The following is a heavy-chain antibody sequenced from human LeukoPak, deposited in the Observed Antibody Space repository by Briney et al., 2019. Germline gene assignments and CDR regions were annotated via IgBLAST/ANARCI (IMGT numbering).Heavy chain of an antibody. J-gene: IGHJ4*02. D-gene: IGHD5-24*01. CDR1: GGSISSGGYY. Sequence: SETLPLTCTVSGGSISSGGYYWSWIRQHPGKGLEWIGYIYYSGSTYYNPSLKSRVTISVDTSKVQFSMKLSSVTAADAAVYYCVRTRWLRFAYFDYWGQGTLVTVSS. CDR3: VRTRWLRFAYFDY. V-gene: IGHV4-31*03. CDR2: IYYSGST.